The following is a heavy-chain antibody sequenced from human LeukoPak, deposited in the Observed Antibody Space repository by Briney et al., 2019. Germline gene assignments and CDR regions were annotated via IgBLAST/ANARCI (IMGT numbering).Heavy chain of an antibody. J-gene: IGHJ4*02. CDR1: GRSITLTRY. D-gene: IGHD3-16*01. CDR3: AREGGPYRPLYY. V-gene: IGHV4-4*02. CDR2: FNLQAST. Sequence: SATLSLTCDVSGRSITLTRYWAPVRQQPGKGLGWSSDFNLQASTSYNPSFIGRVAIPADTSHNPVSLQLTSVTASDTAVYYCAREGGPYRPLYYSGQGTLVTVS.